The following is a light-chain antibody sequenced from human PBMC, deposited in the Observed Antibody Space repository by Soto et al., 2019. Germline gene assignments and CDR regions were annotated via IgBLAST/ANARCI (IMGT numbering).Light chain of an antibody. CDR1: QSVSSS. CDR2: GAS. Sequence: EIAMTQSPATLSVSPGERATLSCRASQSVSSSLAWYQQKPGQAPRLLFYGASTRATGVPARFSGSGSGTEFTRTISSLQSEDLAVYYCQQYNNWLYTFGQGTKLEIK. CDR3: QQYNNWLYT. J-gene: IGKJ2*01. V-gene: IGKV3-15*01.